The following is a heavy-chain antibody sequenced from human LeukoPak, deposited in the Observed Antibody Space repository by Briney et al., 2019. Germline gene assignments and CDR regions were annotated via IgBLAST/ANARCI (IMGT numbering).Heavy chain of an antibody. Sequence: QAGGSLRLSCAASGFTFSSYAMSWVRQAPGKGLEWVSAISGSGGSTYYADSVKGRFTISRDNSKNTLYLQMNSLRAEDRAVYYCAKDRGSGSYFDYWGQGTLVTVSS. J-gene: IGHJ4*02. CDR3: AKDRGSGSYFDY. CDR2: ISGSGGST. V-gene: IGHV3-23*01. D-gene: IGHD1-26*01. CDR1: GFTFSSYA.